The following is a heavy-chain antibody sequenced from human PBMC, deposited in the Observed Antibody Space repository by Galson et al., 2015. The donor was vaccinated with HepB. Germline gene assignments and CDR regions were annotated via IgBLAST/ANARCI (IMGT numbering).Heavy chain of an antibody. Sequence: ETLSLTCAVSGYSISSGYYWGWIRQPPGKGLEWIGSIYHSGSTYYNPSLKSRVTISVDTSKNQFSLKLSSVTAADTAVYYCATPGGYSYGRPQGYFDLWGRGTLVTVSS. CDR1: GYSISSGYY. CDR2: IYHSGST. D-gene: IGHD5-18*01. V-gene: IGHV4-38-2*01. J-gene: IGHJ2*01. CDR3: ATPGGYSYGRPQGYFDL.